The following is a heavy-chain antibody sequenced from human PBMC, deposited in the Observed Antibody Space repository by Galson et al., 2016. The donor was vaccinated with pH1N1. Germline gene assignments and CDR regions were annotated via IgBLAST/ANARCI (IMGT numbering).Heavy chain of an antibody. V-gene: IGHV4-30-4*01. CDR3: ARGIRGSTPDRTYYFDS. J-gene: IGHJ4*02. Sequence: TLSLTCTVSGDSIRGRNYYWSWIRQPPGRGLECIGYIYYSESIYYSPSLKSRVTISLDTSKNQFSLRLRSVTAADTAVYYCARGIRGSTPDRTYYFDSWGQGTLVTVSS. D-gene: IGHD1-26*01. CDR2: IYYSESI. CDR1: GDSIRGRNYY.